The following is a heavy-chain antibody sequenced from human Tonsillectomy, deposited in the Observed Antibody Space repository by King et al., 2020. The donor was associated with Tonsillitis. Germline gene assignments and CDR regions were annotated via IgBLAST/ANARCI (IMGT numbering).Heavy chain of an antibody. Sequence: VQLVESGGGLIKPGGSLRLSCAASGFTFSNTWMTWVRQAPGKGLEWVGRIKSKADGGTTDYAAPVKDRFTISRDDSKSTLYLQMNSLKSEDTAIYYCIISLMWDLSLHYWGQGALVTVSS. CDR1: GFTFSNTW. D-gene: IGHD1-26*01. J-gene: IGHJ4*02. CDR2: IKSKADGGTT. CDR3: IISLMWDLSLHY. V-gene: IGHV3-15*01.